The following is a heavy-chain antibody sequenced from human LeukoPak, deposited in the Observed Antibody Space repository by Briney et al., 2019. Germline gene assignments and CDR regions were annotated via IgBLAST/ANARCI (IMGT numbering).Heavy chain of an antibody. V-gene: IGHV3-7*01. CDR3: VREAGRRGGMDV. CDR1: GFTFSSYW. D-gene: IGHD1-26*01. CDR2: IKQAGTDK. J-gene: IGHJ6*02. Sequence: GGSLRLSCAASGFTFSSYWMSWVRQAPGKGLEWVANIKQAGTDKFYVDSVKGRFTISRDDAKNSLYLQMNSLRAEDTAVYYCVREAGRRGGMDVWGQGTTVTVSS.